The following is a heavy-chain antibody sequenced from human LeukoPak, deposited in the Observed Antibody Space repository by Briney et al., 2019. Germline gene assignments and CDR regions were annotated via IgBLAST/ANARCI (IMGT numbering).Heavy chain of an antibody. D-gene: IGHD6-19*01. Sequence: ASVKVSCKASGYTFTSYGISWVRQAPGQGLEWMGWISAYNGNTNYAQKLQGRVTMTTDTSTSTVYMELRSLRSDDTAVYYCARDRGEQWLTDYYYGMDVWGQGITVTVSS. J-gene: IGHJ6*02. CDR3: ARDRGEQWLTDYYYGMDV. CDR2: ISAYNGNT. V-gene: IGHV1-18*01. CDR1: GYTFTSYG.